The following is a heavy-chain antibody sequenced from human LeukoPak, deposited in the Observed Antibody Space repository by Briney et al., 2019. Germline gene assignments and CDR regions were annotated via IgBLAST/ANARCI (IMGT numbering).Heavy chain of an antibody. CDR1: GYSFTSYW. CDR2: IYPGDSDT. D-gene: IGHD2-2*01. Sequence: GGSLKISCKGSGYSFTSYWIGWVRQMPGKGLEWMGIIYPGDSDTRYSPSFQGQVTISADKSISTAYLQWSSLKASDTAMYYCARLLGYCSSTSCQPDAFDIWGQGTMVTVSS. CDR3: ARLLGYCSSTSCQPDAFDI. J-gene: IGHJ3*02. V-gene: IGHV5-51*01.